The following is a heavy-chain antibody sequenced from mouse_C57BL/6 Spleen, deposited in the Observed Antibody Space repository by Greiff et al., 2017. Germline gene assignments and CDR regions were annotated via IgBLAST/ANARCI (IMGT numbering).Heavy chain of an antibody. CDR1: GFNIKDDY. J-gene: IGHJ2*01. CDR3: TILQPFDY. V-gene: IGHV14-4*01. CDR2: IDPENGDT. D-gene: IGHD6-1*01. Sequence: VQLQQSGAELVRPGASVKLSCTASGFNIKDDYMHWVKQRPEQGLEWIGWIDPENGDTEYASKFQGKATITADTSSNTAYLQLSSLTTEDTAVYYCTILQPFDYWGQGTTLTVSS.